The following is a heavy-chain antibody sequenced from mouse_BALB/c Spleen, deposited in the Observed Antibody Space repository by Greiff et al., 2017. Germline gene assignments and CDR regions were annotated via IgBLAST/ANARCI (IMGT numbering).Heavy chain of an antibody. Sequence: QVQLKESGAELVKPGASVKLSCKTSGYTFTSYWIQWVKQRPGQGLGWIGEIFPGTGTTYYNEKFKGKATLTIDTSSSTAYMQLSSLTSEDSAVYFCASRYGNYYAMDYWGQGTSVTVSS. CDR1: GYTFTSYW. J-gene: IGHJ4*01. D-gene: IGHD2-10*02. CDR3: ASRYGNYYAMDY. V-gene: IGHV1S132*01. CDR2: IFPGTGTT.